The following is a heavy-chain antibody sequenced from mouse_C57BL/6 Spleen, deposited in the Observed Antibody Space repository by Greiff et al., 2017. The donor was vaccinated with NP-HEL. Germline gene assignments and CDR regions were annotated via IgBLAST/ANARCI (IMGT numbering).Heavy chain of an antibody. V-gene: IGHV3-6*01. CDR2: ISYDGSN. J-gene: IGHJ4*01. Sequence: ESGPGLVKPSQSLSLTCSVTGYSITSGYYWNWIRQFPGNKLEWMGYISYDGSNNYNPSLKNRISITRDTSKNQFFLKLNSVTTEDTATYYCAGADYYAMDYWGQGTSVTVSS. CDR3: AGADYYAMDY. CDR1: GYSITSGYY.